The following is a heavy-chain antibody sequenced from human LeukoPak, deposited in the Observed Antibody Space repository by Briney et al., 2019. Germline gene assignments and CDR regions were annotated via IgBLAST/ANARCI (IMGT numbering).Heavy chain of an antibody. V-gene: IGHV3-33*08. CDR2: IYYDGSIE. J-gene: IGHJ4*02. CDR3: VRDIKSRYLDF. CDR1: GDSISNSAYC. D-gene: IGHD1-14*01. Sequence: LSLTCTVSGDSISNSAYCWGWVRQAPGKGLEWAAVIYYDGSIEYYADSVKGRFTISRDNSKNMLYLQMNSLRAEDTAVYYCVRDIKSRYLDFWGQGTLVIVSS.